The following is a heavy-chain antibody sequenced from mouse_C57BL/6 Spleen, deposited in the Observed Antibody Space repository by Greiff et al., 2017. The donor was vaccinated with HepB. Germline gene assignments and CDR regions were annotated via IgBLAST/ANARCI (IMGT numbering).Heavy chain of an antibody. V-gene: IGHV1-42*01. CDR1: GYSFTGYY. D-gene: IGHD2-1*01. CDR2: INPSTGGT. J-gene: IGHJ1*03. CDR3: ARWDTTVTGYFDV. Sequence: DVQLQESGPELVKPGASVKISCKASGYSFTGYYMNWVKQSPEKSLEWIGEINPSTGGTTYNQKFKAKATLTVDKSSSTAYMQLKSLTSEDSAVYYCARWDTTVTGYFDVWGTGTTVTVSS.